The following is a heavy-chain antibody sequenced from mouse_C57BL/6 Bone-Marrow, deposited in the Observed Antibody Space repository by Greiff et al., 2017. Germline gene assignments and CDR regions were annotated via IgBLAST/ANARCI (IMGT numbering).Heavy chain of an antibody. Sequence: EVQLQQSGPELVKPRASVKISCKASGYSFTGYYMNWVKQSPEKSLEWIGEINPSTGGTTYNQKFKAKATLTVDKSSSTAYMQLKSLTSEDSAVYYCARGDYDGYFDVWGTGTTVTVSS. J-gene: IGHJ1*03. CDR2: INPSTGGT. V-gene: IGHV1-42*01. CDR3: ARGDYDGYFDV. CDR1: GYSFTGYY. D-gene: IGHD2-4*01.